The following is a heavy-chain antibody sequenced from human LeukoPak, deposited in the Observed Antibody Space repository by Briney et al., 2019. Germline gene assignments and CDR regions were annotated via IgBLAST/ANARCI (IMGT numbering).Heavy chain of an antibody. CDR1: GFTFSSYA. V-gene: IGHV3-30*04. D-gene: IGHD4-17*01. CDR2: ILYDGSNK. CDR3: ARVGYGDYGYGYYYGMDV. Sequence: PGGSLRFSCAAFGFTFSSYATHWVRQAPGKGLEWVAVILYDGSNKYYADSVKGRFTISRDNSKNTLYLQMNSLRAEDTAVYYCARVGYGDYGYGYYYGMDVWGKGTTVTVSS. J-gene: IGHJ6*04.